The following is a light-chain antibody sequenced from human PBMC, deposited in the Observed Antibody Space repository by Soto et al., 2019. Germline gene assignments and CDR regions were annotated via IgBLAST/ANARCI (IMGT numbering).Light chain of an antibody. CDR1: QSVSSNY. CDR3: QQYSSSPPEFT. CDR2: GAS. Sequence: EIVLTQSPGTLSVSPGERVTLSCRASQSVSSNYLAWYQQRPGQAPRLVIFGASYRATGIPDRFSGSGSGTDFALTIIRLEPEDFAVYYCQQYSSSPPEFTFGPGTKVDSK. J-gene: IGKJ3*01. V-gene: IGKV3-20*01.